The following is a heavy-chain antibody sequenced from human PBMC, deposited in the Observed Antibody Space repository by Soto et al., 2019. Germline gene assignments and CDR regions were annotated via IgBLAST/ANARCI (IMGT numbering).Heavy chain of an antibody. CDR1: GFTFSSYD. CDR2: IGTAGDT. D-gene: IGHD2-15*01. CDR3: ARELTLKTRWWPGRDGRYFDL. V-gene: IGHV3-13*01. J-gene: IGHJ2*01. Sequence: GGSLRLSCAASGFTFSSYDMHWVRQATGKGLEWVSAIGTAGDTYYPGSVKGRFTISRENAKNSLYLQMNSLRAGDTAVYYCARELTLKTRWWPGRDGRYFDLWGRGTLVTVSS.